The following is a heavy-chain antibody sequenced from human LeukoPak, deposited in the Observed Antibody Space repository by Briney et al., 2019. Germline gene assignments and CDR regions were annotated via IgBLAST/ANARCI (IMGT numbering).Heavy chain of an antibody. CDR3: AGGIDYYGSGRFDY. J-gene: IGHJ4*02. V-gene: IGHV4-34*01. CDR2: INHSGST. CDR1: GGSFSGYY. D-gene: IGHD3-10*01. Sequence: SETLSLTCAVYGGSFSGYYWSWIRQPPGKGLEWIGEINHSGSTNYNPSLKSRVTISVDTSKNQFSLKLSSVTAADTAVYYCAGGIDYYGSGRFDYWGQGTLVTVSS.